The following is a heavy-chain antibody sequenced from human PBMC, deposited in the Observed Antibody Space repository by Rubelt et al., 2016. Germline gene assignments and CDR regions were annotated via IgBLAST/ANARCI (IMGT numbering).Heavy chain of an antibody. D-gene: IGHD6-19*01. Sequence: AQKLQGRVTITRDTSASTAYMELSSLRSEDTAVYYCARHARAGIAVAGSRAHFDYWGQGTLVTVSS. J-gene: IGHJ4*02. V-gene: IGHV1-3*01. CDR3: ARHARAGIAVAGSRAHFDY.